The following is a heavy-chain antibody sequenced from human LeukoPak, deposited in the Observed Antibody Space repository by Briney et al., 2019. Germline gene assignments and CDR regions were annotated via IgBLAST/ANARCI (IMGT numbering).Heavy chain of an antibody. V-gene: IGHV3-66*01. J-gene: IGHJ4*02. CDR1: GFTVSSNY. Sequence: GGSLRLSCAASGFTVSSNYMSWVRQAPGKGLEWVSVIYSGGSTYYADSVKGRFTISRDNSKNTLYLQMNSLRAEDTAVYYCAKGIAVAGTLLTPPDCWGQGTLVTVSS. D-gene: IGHD6-19*01. CDR2: IYSGGST. CDR3: AKGIAVAGTLLTPPDC.